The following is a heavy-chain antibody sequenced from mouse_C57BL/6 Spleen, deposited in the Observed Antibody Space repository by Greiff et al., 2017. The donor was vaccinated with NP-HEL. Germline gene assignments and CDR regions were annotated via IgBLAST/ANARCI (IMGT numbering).Heavy chain of an antibody. D-gene: IGHD1-1*01. CDR2: IRNKANGYTT. CDR3: ARFLLPHYYGSSYFDY. V-gene: IGHV7-3*01. Sequence: EVKVEESGGGLVQPGGSLSLSCAASGFTFTDYYMSWVRQPPGKALEWLGFIRNKANGYTTEYSASVKGRFTISRDNSQSILYLQMNALRAEYSATYYCARFLLPHYYGSSYFDYWGQGTTLTVSS. J-gene: IGHJ2*01. CDR1: GFTFTDYY.